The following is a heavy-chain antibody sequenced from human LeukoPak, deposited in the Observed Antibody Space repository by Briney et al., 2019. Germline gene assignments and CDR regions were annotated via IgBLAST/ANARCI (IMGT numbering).Heavy chain of an antibody. Sequence: GGFLRLSCTACRFTFSSYAMHWVRQAPGKGLEWMAVISYDGSNKYYADSVKGRFTISRDNSKNTLYLQMNSLRAEDTAVYYCARVRYYGSGSYYLDYWGLGTLVTVSS. V-gene: IGHV3-30-3*01. J-gene: IGHJ4*02. D-gene: IGHD3-10*01. CDR2: ISYDGSNK. CDR1: RFTFSSYA. CDR3: ARVRYYGSGSYYLDY.